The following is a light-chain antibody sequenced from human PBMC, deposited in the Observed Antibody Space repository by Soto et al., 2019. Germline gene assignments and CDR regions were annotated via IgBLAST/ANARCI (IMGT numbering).Light chain of an antibody. CDR2: GAS. J-gene: IGKJ2*01. CDR1: QSVSSN. Sequence: EIVLTQSPGTLSLSPGERATLSCRASQSVSSNYLAWYQQKPGQAPRPLVYGASTRAAGIPARFSGSGSGTEFTLTISSLQSEDFAVYYCQQYNNRPPYTFGQGTKVDIK. CDR3: QQYNNRPPYT. V-gene: IGKV3-15*01.